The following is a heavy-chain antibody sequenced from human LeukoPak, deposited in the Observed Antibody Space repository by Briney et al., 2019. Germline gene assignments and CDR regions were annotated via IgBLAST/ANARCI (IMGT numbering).Heavy chain of an antibody. V-gene: IGHV3-73*01. Sequence: GGSLRLSCAASGFTFSGSAMHWVRQASGKGLEWVGRIRSKANSYATAYAASVKDRLTISSDDSKNTAYLQMNSLKTEDTAVYYCTIRLGYCSSTSCYQFDYWGQGTLVTVSS. J-gene: IGHJ4*02. CDR2: IRSKANSYAT. CDR1: GFTFSGSA. D-gene: IGHD2-2*01. CDR3: TIRLGYCSSTSCYQFDY.